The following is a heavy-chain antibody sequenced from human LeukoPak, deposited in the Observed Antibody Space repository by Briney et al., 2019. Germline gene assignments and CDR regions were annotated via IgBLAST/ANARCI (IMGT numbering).Heavy chain of an antibody. CDR1: GGSFSDYY. CDR3: ARARGDYEYFYYYMDV. CDR2: INHSGST. J-gene: IGHJ6*03. Sequence: SETLSLTCAVYGGSFSDYYWSWIHQPPGKGLEWIGEINHSGSTNYKPSLRSRVTISLDTSKNQFSLKLSSVTAADTAVYYCARARGDYEYFYYYMDVWGKGTTVTVSS. D-gene: IGHD4-17*01. V-gene: IGHV4-34*01.